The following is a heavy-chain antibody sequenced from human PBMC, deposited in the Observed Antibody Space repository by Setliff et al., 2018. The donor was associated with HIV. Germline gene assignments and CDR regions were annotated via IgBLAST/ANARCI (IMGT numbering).Heavy chain of an antibody. V-gene: IGHV4-59*12. CDR3: ARETYYYDSIGYWRSDAFDV. Sequence: LSLTCTVSGGSISSYYWSWIRQPPGRGLEWIGYIYYSGSTNYNPSLKSRVTISVDTSKNQFSLRLSSVTAADTAVYYCARETYYYDSIGYWRSDAFDVWGQGTMVTVSS. CDR1: GGSISSYY. J-gene: IGHJ3*01. D-gene: IGHD3-22*01. CDR2: IYYSGST.